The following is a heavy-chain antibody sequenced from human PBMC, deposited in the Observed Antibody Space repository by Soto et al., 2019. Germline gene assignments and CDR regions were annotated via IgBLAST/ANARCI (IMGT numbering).Heavy chain of an antibody. CDR1: SGSISSYY. J-gene: IGHJ5*02. V-gene: IGHV4-59*01. CDR3: AAGHFCSGFSYNEIKWFDP. D-gene: IGHD3-3*02. CDR2: VYYSGST. Sequence: QVQLRESGPGLVKPSETLSLTCSVSSGSISSYYWSWIRQPPGKGLEWIGYVYYSGSTNYNPSLKSRVTISIDTSKNQFSLRLSSVTGADTAVYYCAAGHFCSGFSYNEIKWFDPWGQGTLVTVSS.